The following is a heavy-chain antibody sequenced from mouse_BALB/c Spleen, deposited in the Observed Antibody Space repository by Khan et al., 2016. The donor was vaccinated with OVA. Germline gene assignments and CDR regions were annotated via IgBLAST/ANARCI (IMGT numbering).Heavy chain of an antibody. V-gene: IGHV5-6*01. D-gene: IGHD4-1*01. Sequence: EVELVESGGDLMKPGGSLKVSCAASGFTFSTYGMSWVRQTPDKRLEWVATINSGGYYTYYPDSMQGRFTISRNDAKNTLYLQMSSLKSEDTAMYYCESHLTGSFAYWGQGTLVTVSA. CDR1: GFTFSTYG. J-gene: IGHJ3*01. CDR2: INSGGYYT. CDR3: ESHLTGSFAY.